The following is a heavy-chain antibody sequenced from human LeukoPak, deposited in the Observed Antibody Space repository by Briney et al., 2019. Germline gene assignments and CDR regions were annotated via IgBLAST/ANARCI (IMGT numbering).Heavy chain of an antibody. D-gene: IGHD5-18*01. CDR2: IYTSGST. Sequence: SEALSLTCTVSGGSISSYYWSWIRQPAGKGLEWIGRIYTSGSTNYNPSLKSRVTMSVDTSKNQFSLKLSSVTAADTAVYYCARGTAMVNYYYGMDVWGQGTTVTVSS. CDR1: GGSISSYY. J-gene: IGHJ6*02. V-gene: IGHV4-4*07. CDR3: ARGTAMVNYYYGMDV.